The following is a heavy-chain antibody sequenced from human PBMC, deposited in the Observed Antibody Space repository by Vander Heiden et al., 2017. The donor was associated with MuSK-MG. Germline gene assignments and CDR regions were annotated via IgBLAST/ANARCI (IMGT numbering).Heavy chain of an antibody. V-gene: IGHV4-59*01. D-gene: IGHD3-22*01. Sequence: QVQLQESGPGLAKPSETLSLTCTVSGGSISSYYWTWIRPPPGKGLEWIGYIYYSESTNYNPSLKSRVTISVDTSKNQFSLKLSSVTAADTAVYYCARAPYYYDSSGYAWFDPWGQGTMVTVSS. CDR1: GGSISSYY. CDR3: ARAPYYYDSSGYAWFDP. J-gene: IGHJ5*02. CDR2: IYYSEST.